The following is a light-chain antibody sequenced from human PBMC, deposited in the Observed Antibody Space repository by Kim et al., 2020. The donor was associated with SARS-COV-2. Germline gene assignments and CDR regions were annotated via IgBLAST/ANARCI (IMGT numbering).Light chain of an antibody. V-gene: IGLV1-40*01. Sequence: PGQRVTRSCPGSSSNVGAGYDVHWYQQLPGTAPKLLFYGNSNRPSGVPDRFSGSKSGTSASLAITGLQAEDESDYYCQSYDSSLVVFGGGTKMTV. J-gene: IGLJ2*01. CDR3: QSYDSSLVV. CDR1: SSNVGAGYD. CDR2: GNS.